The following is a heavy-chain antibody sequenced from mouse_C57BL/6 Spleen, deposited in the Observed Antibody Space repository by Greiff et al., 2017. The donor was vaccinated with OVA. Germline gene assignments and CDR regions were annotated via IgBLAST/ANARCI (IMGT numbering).Heavy chain of an antibody. Sequence: EVKLQESGPGLVKPSQSLSLTCSVTGYSITSGYYWNWIRQFPGNQLEWMGYISYDGSNNYNPSLKNRISITRDTSKNQFFLKLNSVTTEDTATYYCASDGTRGDYWGQGTTLTVSS. J-gene: IGHJ2*01. CDR2: ISYDGSN. D-gene: IGHD3-3*01. V-gene: IGHV3-6*01. CDR3: ASDGTRGDY. CDR1: GYSITSGYY.